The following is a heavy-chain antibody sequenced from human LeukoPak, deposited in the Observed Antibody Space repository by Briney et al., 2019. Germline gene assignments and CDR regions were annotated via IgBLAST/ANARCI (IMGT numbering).Heavy chain of an antibody. V-gene: IGHV4-61*02. CDR1: GGSISSGGYY. D-gene: IGHD5-18*01. J-gene: IGHJ4*02. CDR3: ARDKAQRGYSYGFDFDY. Sequence: SQTLSLTCTVSGGSISSGGYYWSWIRQPAGKGLEWIGRIYTSGSTNYNPSLKSRVTISVDTSKNQFSLKLSSVTAADTAVYYCARDKAQRGYSYGFDFDYWGQGTLVTVSS. CDR2: IYTSGST.